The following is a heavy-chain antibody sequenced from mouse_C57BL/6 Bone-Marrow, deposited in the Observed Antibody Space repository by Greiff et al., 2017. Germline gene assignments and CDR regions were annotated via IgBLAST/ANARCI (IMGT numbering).Heavy chain of an antibody. J-gene: IGHJ2*01. CDR1: GYTFTSYW. Sequence: QVQLQQPGAELVRPGSSVKLSCKASGYTFTSYWMDWVKQRPGQGLEWIGNIYPSDSETHYNQKFKDKATLTVDKSSSTAYMQLSSLTSEDSAVYYSARGLLRLDYWGQGTTLTVSS. CDR3: ARGLLRLDY. CDR2: IYPSDSET. V-gene: IGHV1-61*01. D-gene: IGHD1-1*01.